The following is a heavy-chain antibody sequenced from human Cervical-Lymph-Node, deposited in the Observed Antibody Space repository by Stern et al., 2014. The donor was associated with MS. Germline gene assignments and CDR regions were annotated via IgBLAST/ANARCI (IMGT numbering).Heavy chain of an antibody. CDR1: GFVFRRYA. J-gene: IGHJ4*02. CDR2: SSYDGRDK. Sequence: VQLVQSGGGVVQPGRSLRLSCAASGFVFRRYALHWVRQAPGKGLAWVALSSYDGRDKYYTDSVKGRFTVSRDNSNNTVDLEMNSLRLEDTAVYYCAKGGSGSYLDWGQGSLVTVSS. V-gene: IGHV3-30*04. CDR3: AKGGSGSYLD. D-gene: IGHD1-26*01.